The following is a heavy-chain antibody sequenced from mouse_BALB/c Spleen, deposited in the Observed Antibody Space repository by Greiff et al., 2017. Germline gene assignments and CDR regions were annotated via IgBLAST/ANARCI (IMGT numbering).Heavy chain of an antibody. CDR2: ISSGGSYT. CDR1: GFTFSSYA. J-gene: IGHJ2*01. Sequence: EVNVVESGGGLVKPGGSLKLSCAASGFTFSSYAMSWVRQTPEKRLEWVATISSGGSYTYYPDSVKGRFTISRDNAKNTLYLQMSSLRSEDTAMYYCARGGYYEYFDYWGQGTTLTVSS. V-gene: IGHV5-9-3*01. D-gene: IGHD2-4*01. CDR3: ARGGYYEYFDY.